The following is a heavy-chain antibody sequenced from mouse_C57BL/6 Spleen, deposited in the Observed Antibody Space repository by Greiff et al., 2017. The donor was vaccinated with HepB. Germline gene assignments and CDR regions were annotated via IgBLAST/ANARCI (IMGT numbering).Heavy chain of an antibody. CDR1: GYTFTSYW. CDR3: ARSKKIVATYFDY. CDR2: TNPTNGRT. Sequence: VQLQQSGAELVKAGASVKMSCKASGYTFTSYWMHWVKQRPGQGLEWFAETNPTNGRTYYNEKFKSKATLTVDKSSSTAYMLLSGPTSEDSAVYYCARSKKIVATYFDYWGQGTTLTVSS. V-gene: IGHV1S81*02. J-gene: IGHJ2*01. D-gene: IGHD1-1*01.